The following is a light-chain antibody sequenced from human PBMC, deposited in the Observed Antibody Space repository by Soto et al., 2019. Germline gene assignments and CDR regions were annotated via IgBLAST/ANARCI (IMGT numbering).Light chain of an antibody. Sequence: QSVLTQPASVYGSPGQSITISCTGTSSDIDGYSYVCWYQHHPGKAPKLIISDVSNRPSGVSNRFSGSKSGNTASLTISGLQAEDEAEYYCSSFASRTTYVFGTWTKVTVL. V-gene: IGLV2-14*03. CDR1: SSDIDGYSY. CDR2: DVS. CDR3: SSFASRTTYV. J-gene: IGLJ1*01.